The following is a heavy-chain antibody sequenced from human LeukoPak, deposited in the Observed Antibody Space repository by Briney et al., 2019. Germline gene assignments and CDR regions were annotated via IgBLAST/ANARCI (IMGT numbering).Heavy chain of an antibody. CDR1: RFSFSLFS. CDR2: IRSSSS. J-gene: IGHJ3*02. CDR3: VRDLAYAFDI. Sequence: GGSLRPSCAASRFSFSLFSFNWVRQAPGKGLEWLSYIRSSSSFADSVKGRFTISRDNAKNSLFLQMNSLRAEDTAVYYCVRDLAYAFDIWGQGTMVTVSS. V-gene: IGHV3-48*01.